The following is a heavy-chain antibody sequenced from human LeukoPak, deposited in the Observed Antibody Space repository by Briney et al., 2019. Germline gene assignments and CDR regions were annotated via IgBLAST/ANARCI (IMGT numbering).Heavy chain of an antibody. V-gene: IGHV3-21*01. CDR1: GFTFSTYS. CDR2: ISSSSTYI. D-gene: IGHD6-6*01. CDR3: ARLALATSIAARRSDFDY. Sequence: KSGGSLRLSCAASGFTFSTYSMNWVRQAPGKGLEWVSSISSSSTYIYYADSVKGRFTVSGDNAKNSLYLQMNSLRAEDTAVYYCARLALATSIAARRSDFDYWGQGTLVTVSS. J-gene: IGHJ4*02.